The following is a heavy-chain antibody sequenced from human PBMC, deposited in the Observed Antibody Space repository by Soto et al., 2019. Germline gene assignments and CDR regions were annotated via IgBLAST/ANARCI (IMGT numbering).Heavy chain of an antibody. D-gene: IGHD6-13*01. Sequence: QITLKESGPTLVKPTQTLTLTCTFSGFSLSTSGVGVGWIRQPPGKALEWLALIYWDDDKRYSPSLKSRLTNTNEPSKNQVVLTMPNMDPLDTAKYYRAHRLRTGIAAAGRGSGDAYDIWGQGTMVTASS. J-gene: IGHJ3*02. V-gene: IGHV2-5*02. CDR2: IYWDDDK. CDR3: AHRLRTGIAAAGRGSGDAYDI. CDR1: GFSLSTSGVG.